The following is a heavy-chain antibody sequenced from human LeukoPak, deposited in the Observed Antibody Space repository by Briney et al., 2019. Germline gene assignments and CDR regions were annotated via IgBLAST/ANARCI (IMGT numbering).Heavy chain of an antibody. CDR3: ARGWYYDFWSGYYSDAFDI. CDR2: IYTSGNT. V-gene: IGHV4-4*07. D-gene: IGHD3-3*01. Sequence: SETLSLTCTVSGGSISSYYWSWIRQPAGKGLEWIGRIYTSGNTNYNPSLKSRVTMSVDTSKNQFSLKLSSVTAADTAVYYCARGWYYDFWSGYYSDAFDIWGQGTMVTVSS. CDR1: GGSISSYY. J-gene: IGHJ3*02.